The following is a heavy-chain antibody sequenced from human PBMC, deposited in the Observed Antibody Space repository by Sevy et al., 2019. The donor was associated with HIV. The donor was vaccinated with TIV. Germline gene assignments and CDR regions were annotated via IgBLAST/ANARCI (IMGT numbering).Heavy chain of an antibody. CDR1: GFTFSSYA. Sequence: GGSLRLSCAASGFTFSSYAMHWVRQAPGKGLEWVAVISYDGSNKYYADSVKGRFTISRDNSKNTLYLQMNSLRAEDMAVYYCARDKDDGELDYWGQGTLVTVSS. CDR2: ISYDGSNK. CDR3: ARDKDDGELDY. V-gene: IGHV3-30-3*01. D-gene: IGHD7-27*01. J-gene: IGHJ4*02.